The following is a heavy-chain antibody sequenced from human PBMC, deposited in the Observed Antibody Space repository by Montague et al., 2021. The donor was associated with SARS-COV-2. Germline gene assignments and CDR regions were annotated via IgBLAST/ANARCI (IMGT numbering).Heavy chain of an antibody. CDR2: ISTDVNKK. CDR1: GFTFGDYA. CDR3: AKDQGIGYSDFGY. D-gene: IGHD2-15*01. J-gene: IGHJ4*02. V-gene: IGHV3-30*18. Sequence: SLRLSCAASGFTFGDYAMHWVRQAPGKGLEWVAVISTDVNKKYYADSVKGRFTISRDTSKNTLSLQLNGLRVEDAALYYCAKDQGIGYSDFGYWGQGTLVTVSS.